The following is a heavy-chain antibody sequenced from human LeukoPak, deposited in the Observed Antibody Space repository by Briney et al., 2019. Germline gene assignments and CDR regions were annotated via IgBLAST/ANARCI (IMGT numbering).Heavy chain of an antibody. CDR3: ARDAGNSSGWNDFDY. Sequence: PGGSLRLSCAASGFTFSSYSMDWVRQAPGKGLEWVSSITSSSSYIYYADSVKGRFTISRDNAKNSLYLQMNSLRAEDTAVYYCARDAGNSSGWNDFDYWGQGTPVTVSS. V-gene: IGHV3-21*01. D-gene: IGHD6-19*01. J-gene: IGHJ4*02. CDR2: ITSSSSYI. CDR1: GFTFSSYS.